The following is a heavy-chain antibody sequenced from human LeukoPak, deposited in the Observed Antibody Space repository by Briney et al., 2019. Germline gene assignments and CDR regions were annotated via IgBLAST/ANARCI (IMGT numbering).Heavy chain of an antibody. D-gene: IGHD2-2*01. V-gene: IGHV3-21*01. CDR1: GFTFSSYS. J-gene: IGHJ4*02. Sequence: GGSLRLSCAASGFTFSSYSMNWVRQAPGKGLEWVSSISSSSSYIYYADSVKGRFTISRDNAKNSLYLQMNSLRAGDTAVYYCARDRGDCSSTSCYPHWGQGTLVTVSS. CDR3: ARDRGDCSSTSCYPH. CDR2: ISSSSSYI.